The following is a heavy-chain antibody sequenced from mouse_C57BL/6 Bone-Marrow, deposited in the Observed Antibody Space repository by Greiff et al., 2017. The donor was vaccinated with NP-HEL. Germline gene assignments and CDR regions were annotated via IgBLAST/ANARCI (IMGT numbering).Heavy chain of an antibody. CDR2: IGPGSGST. V-gene: IGHV1-77*01. J-gene: IGHJ1*03. D-gene: IGHD2-14*01. CDR3: AREGIICTDLYWYFDV. CDR1: GYTFTDYY. Sequence: QVHVKQSGAELVKPGASVKISCKASGYTFTDYYINWVKQRPGQGLEWIGKIGPGSGSTYYNEKFKGKATLTADKSSSTAYMQLSSLTSEDSAVYFCAREGIICTDLYWYFDVWGTGTTVTVAS.